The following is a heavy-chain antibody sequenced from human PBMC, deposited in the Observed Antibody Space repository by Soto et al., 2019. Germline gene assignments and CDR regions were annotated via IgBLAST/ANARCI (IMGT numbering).Heavy chain of an antibody. V-gene: IGHV3-30-3*01. J-gene: IGHJ4*02. CDR3: ARAITMVRGVIKGIDY. CDR2: ISYDGSNK. CDR1: GFTFSSYA. D-gene: IGHD3-10*01. Sequence: QVQLVESGGGVVQPGRSLRLSCAASGFTFSSYAMHWVRQAPGKGLEWVAVISYDGSNKYYADSVKGRFTISRDNSKNTLYLQMNSLRAEDTPVYYSARAITMVRGVIKGIDYWGQGTLVTVSS.